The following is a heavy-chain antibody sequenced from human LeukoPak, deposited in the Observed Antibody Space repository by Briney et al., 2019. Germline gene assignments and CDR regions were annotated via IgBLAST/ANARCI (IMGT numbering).Heavy chain of an antibody. J-gene: IGHJ4*02. Sequence: SVKVSCKASGFTFTSSAMQWVRRARGQRLEWIGWIVVGSGNTNYAQKFQERVTITRDMSTSTAYMELSSPRSEDTAVYYCAAVQYYYDSSGAEQYYFDYWGQGTLVTVSS. D-gene: IGHD3-22*01. CDR2: IVVGSGNT. CDR3: AAVQYYYDSSGAEQYYFDY. CDR1: GFTFTSSA. V-gene: IGHV1-58*02.